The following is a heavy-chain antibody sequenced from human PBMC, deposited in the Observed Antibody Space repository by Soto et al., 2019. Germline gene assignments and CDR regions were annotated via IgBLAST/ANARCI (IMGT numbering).Heavy chain of an antibody. D-gene: IGHD6-13*01. J-gene: IGHJ6*02. CDR1: GFTFSSYA. Sequence: PGEPLRLSCAASGFTFSSYAMHCVRQAQGKGRVYVSAISSNGGSTYYANSVKGRFTISRDNSKNTLYLQMGSLRAEDMAVYYCARGGVAAAGAFYYYFYGMDVWGQGTTVTVS. V-gene: IGHV3-64*01. CDR3: ARGGVAAAGAFYYYFYGMDV. CDR2: ISSNGGST.